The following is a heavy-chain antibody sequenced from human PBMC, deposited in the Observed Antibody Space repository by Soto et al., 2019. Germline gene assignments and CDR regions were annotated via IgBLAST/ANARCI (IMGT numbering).Heavy chain of an antibody. J-gene: IGHJ2*01. V-gene: IGHV4-31*03. CDR2: IYYSGTT. CDR1: GGSISRGGYF. CDR3: ARGLGANGTMSPGWHFDL. Sequence: QVQLQESGPGLVKPSQTLSLSCTVSGGSISRGGYFWSWLRQHPGKGWVWIAYIYYSGTTYYNPSLKSRVTMSLGTSNNEYSLKLTSVITEETAVYFCARGLGANGTMSPGWHFDLWGRGTLVTVSS. D-gene: IGHD6-13*01.